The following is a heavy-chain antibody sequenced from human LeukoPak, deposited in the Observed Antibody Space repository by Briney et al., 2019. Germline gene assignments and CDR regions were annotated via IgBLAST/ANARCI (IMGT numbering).Heavy chain of an antibody. J-gene: IGHJ3*02. CDR2: VYHSGST. V-gene: IGHV4-38-2*01. CDR3: ARPHSSGYSRDAFEI. CDR1: GYSISSGYY. Sequence: PSETLSLTCAVSGYSISSGYYWGWIRQPPGKGLEWIGSVYHSGSTYYNSSLKSRVTISVDTSKNQFSLNLNSVTAADTAVYYCARPHSSGYSRDAFEIWGQGTMVTVSS. D-gene: IGHD3-22*01.